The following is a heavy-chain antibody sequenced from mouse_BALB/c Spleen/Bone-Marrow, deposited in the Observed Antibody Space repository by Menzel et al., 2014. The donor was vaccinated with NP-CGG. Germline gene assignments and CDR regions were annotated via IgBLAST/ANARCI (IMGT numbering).Heavy chain of an antibody. D-gene: IGHD1-2*01. Sequence: DVQLQESGGGLVQPGGSLKLSCAASGFVFSGYWMTWVRQAPGKGLEWIGEINPDSSTINYTPSLKDKFIISRDNAKNALYLQMSKVRSEDTALYYCARPGYYGYQDVWGAGTTVTVSS. CDR1: GFVFSGYW. V-gene: IGHV4-1*02. CDR2: INPDSSTI. J-gene: IGHJ1*01. CDR3: ARPGYYGYQDV.